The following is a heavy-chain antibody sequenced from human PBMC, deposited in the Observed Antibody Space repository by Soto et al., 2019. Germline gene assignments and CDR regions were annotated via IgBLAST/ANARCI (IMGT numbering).Heavy chain of an antibody. V-gene: IGHV1-69*01. D-gene: IGHD4-17*01. J-gene: IGHJ3*02. CDR3: ASDYGEIAAFDI. CDR2: VIPTLATA. CDR1: GGPFNNHA. Sequence: QVQLVQSGAEVKKPGSSVKVSCKTSGGPFNNHAINWVRQAPGQGLEWVGLVIPTLATADYAQKFQRRVTMTADEVTNTSYMELSSLRSDDTVVYYCASDYGEIAAFDIWCQGTLVTVSS.